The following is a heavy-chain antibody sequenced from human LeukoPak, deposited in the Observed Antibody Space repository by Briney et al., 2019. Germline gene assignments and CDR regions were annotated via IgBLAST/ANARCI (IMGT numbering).Heavy chain of an antibody. CDR2: INGGGGST. CDR3: VKDGRRSPPC. V-gene: IGHV3-23*01. Sequence: GGSLRLSCAASGFPFSNYVMSWVRQAPGKGPEWVSGINGGGGSTFYAESVTGRFSISRDNSKNTLFLQMNTLRAEDTAVYYCVKDGRRSPPCWGQGTLVTVSS. CDR1: GFPFSNYV. J-gene: IGHJ4*02. D-gene: IGHD2-15*01.